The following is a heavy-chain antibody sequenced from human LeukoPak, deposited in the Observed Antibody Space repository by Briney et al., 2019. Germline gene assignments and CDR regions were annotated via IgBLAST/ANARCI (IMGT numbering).Heavy chain of an antibody. Sequence: PSETLSLTCTVSGGSISSFYWSWIRQPPGKGLEWIGYIYHSGSTNYNPSLKSRVTISVDTSKNQFSLKLSSVTAADTAVYYCARHGTSGTNLNWFDPWGQGTLVTVSS. CDR2: IYHSGST. V-gene: IGHV4-59*01. CDR3: ARHGTSGTNLNWFDP. CDR1: GGSISSFY. J-gene: IGHJ5*02. D-gene: IGHD1-1*01.